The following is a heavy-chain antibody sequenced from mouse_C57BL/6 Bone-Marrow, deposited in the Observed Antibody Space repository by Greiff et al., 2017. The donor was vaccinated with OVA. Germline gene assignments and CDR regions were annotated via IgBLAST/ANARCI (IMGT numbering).Heavy chain of an antibody. CDR1: GYTFTSYW. Sequence: EVQLQQSGTVLARPGASVKMSCKTSGYTFTSYWMHWVKQRPGQGLEWRGAIYPGNSDTSYNQKFKGKAKLTAVTSASTAYMELSSLTNEDSAVYYCTTGTFFAYWGQGTLVTVSA. CDR2: IYPGNSDT. J-gene: IGHJ3*01. V-gene: IGHV1-5*01. D-gene: IGHD4-1*01. CDR3: TTGTFFAY.